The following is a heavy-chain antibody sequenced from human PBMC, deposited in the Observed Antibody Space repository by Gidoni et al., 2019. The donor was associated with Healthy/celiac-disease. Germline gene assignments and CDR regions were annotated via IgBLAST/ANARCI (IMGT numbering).Heavy chain of an antibody. CDR3: AKAPNIVVVVAATH. D-gene: IGHD2-15*01. CDR2: ISGSGGST. CDR1: GFTFSSYA. J-gene: IGHJ4*02. V-gene: IGHV3-23*01. Sequence: VQLLESGGGLLQPGGSLRLSCAAPGFTFSSYAMSWVRQAPGKGLEWVSAISGSGGSTYYADSVKGRFTIPRDNSKNTLYLQMNSLRAEDTAVYYCAKAPNIVVVVAATHWGQGTLVTVSS.